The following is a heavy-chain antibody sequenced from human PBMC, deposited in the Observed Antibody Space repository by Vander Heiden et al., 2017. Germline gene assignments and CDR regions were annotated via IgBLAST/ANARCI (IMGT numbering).Heavy chain of an antibody. CDR3: TRPYGADHYFDY. J-gene: IGHJ4*02. Sequence: EVQLVESGEGWVKPGGSLRLSCPASEFIFSSAWMSWVRQAPGKGLEWVGRIKSKADGGTTDYAAPVKDRFTIFRDDSKNTLYLQMNSLKTDDTAFYYCTRPYGADHYFDYWGQGALVTVSS. D-gene: IGHD3-10*01. CDR1: EFIFSSAW. CDR2: IKSKADGGTT. V-gene: IGHV3-15*01.